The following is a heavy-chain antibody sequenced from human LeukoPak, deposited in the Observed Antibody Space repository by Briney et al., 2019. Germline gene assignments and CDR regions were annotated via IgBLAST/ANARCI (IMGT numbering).Heavy chain of an antibody. V-gene: IGHV6-1*01. J-gene: IGHJ6*02. CDR1: GDSFSSNSAA. D-gene: IGHD2-15*01. Sequence: SQTLSLTCAVSGDSFSSNSAAWDWIRQAPSRGLEWLGRTYYRYKLYNDYEVSVKSRITFNPATSKNQFSLQLNSVTPEDTAVYYCARDLVVAAPPYYYYGMDVWGQGTTVTVSS. CDR2: TYYRYKLYN. CDR3: ARDLVVAAPPYYYYGMDV.